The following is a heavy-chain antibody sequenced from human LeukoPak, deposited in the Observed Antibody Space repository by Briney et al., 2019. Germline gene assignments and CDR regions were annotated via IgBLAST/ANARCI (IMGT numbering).Heavy chain of an antibody. J-gene: IGHJ2*01. CDR3: ARDFLGILGGPVWYFDL. CDR1: GFSFSGYN. Sequence: GGSLRLPCAASGFSFSGYNMNWVRQAPGKGLEWVSYISSSTYIYCADSVKGRFTISRDNAKSSLYLQMNSLRAEDTAVYYCARDFLGILGGPVWYFDLWGRGTLVTVSS. CDR2: ISSSTYI. V-gene: IGHV3-21*01. D-gene: IGHD1-26*01.